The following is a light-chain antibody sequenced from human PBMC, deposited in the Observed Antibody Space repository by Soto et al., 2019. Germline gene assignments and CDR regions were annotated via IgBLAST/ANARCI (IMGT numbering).Light chain of an antibody. V-gene: IGKV1-39*01. J-gene: IGKJ4*01. CDR3: QQSYSTPLT. Sequence: DLPMTPSPSSLSASVGDRVTITCRASQSISSYLNWYQQKPGKAPKLLIYAASSLQSGVPSRFSGSGSGTDFTLTISSLQPEDFATYYCQQSYSTPLTFGGGTKVEIK. CDR1: QSISSY. CDR2: AAS.